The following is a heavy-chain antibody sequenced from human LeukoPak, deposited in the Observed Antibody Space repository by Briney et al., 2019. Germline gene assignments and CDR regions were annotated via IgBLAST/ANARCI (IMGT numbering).Heavy chain of an antibody. CDR1: GYSISSGYY. CDR2: IYHSGST. D-gene: IGHD6-19*01. Sequence: SETLSLTCAVSGYSISSGYYWGWIRQPPGKGLEWIGSIYHSGSTYCNPSLKSRVTISVDTSKNQFSLKLSSVTAADTAVYYCARQHSRGWLVDFDYWGQGTLVTVSS. J-gene: IGHJ4*02. CDR3: ARQHSRGWLVDFDY. V-gene: IGHV4-38-2*01.